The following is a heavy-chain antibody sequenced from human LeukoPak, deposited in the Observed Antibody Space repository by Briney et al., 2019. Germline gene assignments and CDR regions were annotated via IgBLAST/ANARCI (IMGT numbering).Heavy chain of an antibody. CDR3: ARQTGSGLFILP. Sequence: SETLSPTCTVSSYSISSGYYWGWIRQPPGKVLEWIGSIYHSGTTYYNPSLKCRVTISIDTSKDQFSLRLTSVTAADTAVYYRARQTGSGLFILPGGQGTLVTVSS. V-gene: IGHV4-38-2*02. CDR1: SYSISSGYY. J-gene: IGHJ4*02. D-gene: IGHD3/OR15-3a*01. CDR2: IYHSGTT.